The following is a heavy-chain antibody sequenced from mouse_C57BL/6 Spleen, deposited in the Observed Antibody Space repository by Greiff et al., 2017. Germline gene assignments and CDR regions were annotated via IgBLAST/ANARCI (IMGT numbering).Heavy chain of an antibody. Sequence: EVQLQESGTVLARPGASVKMSCKTSGYTFTSYWMHWVKQRPGQGLEWIGAIYPGNSDTSYNQKFKGKAKLTAVTSASTAYMELSSLTNEDSAVYYCTREVSYSNYSFAYWGQGTLVTVSA. CDR3: TREVSYSNYSFAY. CDR1: GYTFTSYW. CDR2: IYPGNSDT. D-gene: IGHD2-5*01. J-gene: IGHJ3*01. V-gene: IGHV1-5*01.